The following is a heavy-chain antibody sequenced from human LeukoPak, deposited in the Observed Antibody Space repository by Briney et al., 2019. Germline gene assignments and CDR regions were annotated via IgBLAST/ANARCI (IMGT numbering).Heavy chain of an antibody. Sequence: GGSLRLSCAASGFTFSSSAMSWVRQAPGKGLEWVSAISGSGYSTYYADSVKGRFTISRDNSKNTLYLQMNSLRAEDTAVYYCAIPRITIFPDYWGQGTLVTVSS. CDR3: AIPRITIFPDY. D-gene: IGHD3-3*01. J-gene: IGHJ4*02. CDR2: ISGSGYST. V-gene: IGHV3-23*01. CDR1: GFTFSSSA.